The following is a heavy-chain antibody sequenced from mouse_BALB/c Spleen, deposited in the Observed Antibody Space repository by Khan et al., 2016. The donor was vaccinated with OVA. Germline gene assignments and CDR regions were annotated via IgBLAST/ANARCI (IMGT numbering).Heavy chain of an antibody. CDR1: GFTFSDYG. Sequence: EVELVESGGGLVQPGGSRKLSCAASGFTFSDYGMAWVRQAPGKGPEWVAFISDLAYTIYYADTVTGRFTISRENAKKILYLAMSSLRSDDTAMYYCVRGGGTAPFAYWGLGTLVTVSA. J-gene: IGHJ3*01. CDR3: VRGGGTAPFAY. V-gene: IGHV5-15*02. CDR2: ISDLAYTI. D-gene: IGHD1-2*01.